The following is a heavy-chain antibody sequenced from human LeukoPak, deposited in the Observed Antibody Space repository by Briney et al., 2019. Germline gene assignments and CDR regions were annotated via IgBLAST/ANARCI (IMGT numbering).Heavy chain of an antibody. CDR3: AREGNKDRAFDI. CDR1: GGSFSGYY. Sequence: KASETLSLTCAVYGGSFSGYYWSWIRQPPGKGLEWIGEINHSGSTNYNPSLKSRVTISVDTSKNQFSLKLSSVTAADTAVYYCAREGNKDRAFDIWGQGTMVTVSS. V-gene: IGHV4-34*01. D-gene: IGHD2-15*01. CDR2: INHSGST. J-gene: IGHJ3*02.